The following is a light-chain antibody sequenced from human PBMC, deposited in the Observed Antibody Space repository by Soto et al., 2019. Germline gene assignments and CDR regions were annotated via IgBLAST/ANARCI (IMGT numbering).Light chain of an antibody. Sequence: IVLTQSPVTLSLSPGERATLSCRASQNISSYLIWYQQKPGQAPRLLMYDVSNRATGIPARFSGSGSGTDVTLTISSLEPEDLAVYYCQQRSNWPRTFGQGTKVEIK. CDR3: QQRSNWPRT. V-gene: IGKV3-11*01. J-gene: IGKJ1*01. CDR2: DVS. CDR1: QNISSY.